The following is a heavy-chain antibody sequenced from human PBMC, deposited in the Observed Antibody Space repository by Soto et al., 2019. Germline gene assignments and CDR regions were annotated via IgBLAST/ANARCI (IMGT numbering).Heavy chain of an antibody. CDR1: GGSISSGDYY. V-gene: IGHV4-30-4*01. Sequence: QVQLQESGPGLVKPSQTLSLTCTVSGGSISSGDYYWSWIRQPPGKGLEWIGYIYYSGSTYYNPSLKSRVTISVDTSKNQFSLKLSSVTAADTAVYYCARGPWGYSYAYYYYGMDVWGQGTTVTVSS. CDR2: IYYSGST. D-gene: IGHD5-18*01. CDR3: ARGPWGYSYAYYYYGMDV. J-gene: IGHJ6*02.